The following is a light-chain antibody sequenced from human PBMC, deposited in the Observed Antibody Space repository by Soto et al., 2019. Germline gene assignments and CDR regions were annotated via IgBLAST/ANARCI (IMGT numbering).Light chain of an antibody. CDR1: KSVNSNY. CDR2: GAS. J-gene: IGKJ2*01. CDR3: QQYGSSPPYT. V-gene: IGKV3-20*01. Sequence: EIVLTQSPGTLSLSPGERATLSCRASKSVNSNYLAWYQQKPGQAPRLLIYGASSRATGIPDRFSGSGSGTDLTLTISRLEPEDFAVYYCQQYGSSPPYTFGKGTKLEIK.